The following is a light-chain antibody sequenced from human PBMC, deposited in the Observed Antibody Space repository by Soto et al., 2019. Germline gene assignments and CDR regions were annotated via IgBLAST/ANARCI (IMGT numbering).Light chain of an antibody. CDR1: SGSIASDY. CDR3: QSYDSSNVV. Sequence: NFMLTQQHSVSESPGKTVTISCTRSSGSIASDYVQWYQQRPGSAPTTVIYEDDQRPSGVPDRFSGSIDRSSNSASLTISGLKTEDEADYYCQSYDSSNVVFGGGTKLTVL. J-gene: IGLJ2*01. V-gene: IGLV6-57*04. CDR2: EDD.